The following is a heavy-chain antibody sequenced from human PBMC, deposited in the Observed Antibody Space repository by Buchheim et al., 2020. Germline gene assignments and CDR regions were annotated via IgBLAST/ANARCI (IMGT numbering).Heavy chain of an antibody. CDR2: IDPSGGST. D-gene: IGHD6-6*01. V-gene: IGHV1-46*01. Sequence: QVQLVQSGAEVKKPGASVKVSCKASGYTFTSYYMHWVRQAPGQGLEWMGMIDPSGGSTRYSQRFQGRVTMTRDTSTSTVYMELSSLRSEDTAVYYWARDPSTSSGVYYYYGMDVWGRGTT. CDR3: ARDPSTSSGVYYYYGMDV. CDR1: GYTFTSYY. J-gene: IGHJ6*02.